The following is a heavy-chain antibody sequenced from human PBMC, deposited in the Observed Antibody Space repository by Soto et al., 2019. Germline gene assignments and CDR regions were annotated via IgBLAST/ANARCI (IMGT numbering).Heavy chain of an antibody. J-gene: IGHJ4*02. CDR3: AREGGSYYFDY. Sequence: PGGSLRLSCAASGFTFSSYALHWVRQAPGKGLEYVSTISRNGGSTYNANSVKGRFTISRDNSKNTLYLQMGSLRTEDMAVYYCAREGGSYYFDYWGQGTLVTVSS. CDR2: ISRNGGST. D-gene: IGHD1-26*01. CDR1: GFTFSSYA. V-gene: IGHV3-64*01.